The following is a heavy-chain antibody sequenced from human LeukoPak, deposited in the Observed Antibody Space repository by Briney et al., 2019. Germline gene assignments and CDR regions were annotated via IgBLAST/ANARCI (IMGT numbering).Heavy chain of an antibody. D-gene: IGHD3-10*01. CDR1: GYTFTGYY. V-gene: IGHV1-2*06. CDR3: ATTGSITMVRDSGAFDI. Sequence: ASVKVSCKASGYTFTGYYMHWVRQAPGQGLEWMGRINPNSGGTNYAQKFQGRVTMTRDTSISTAYMELSRLRSDDTAVYYCATTGSITMVRDSGAFDIWGQGTMVTVSS. CDR2: INPNSGGT. J-gene: IGHJ3*02.